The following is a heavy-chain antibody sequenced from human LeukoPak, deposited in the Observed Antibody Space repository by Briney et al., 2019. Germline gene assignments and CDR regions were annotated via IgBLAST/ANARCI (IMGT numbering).Heavy chain of an antibody. V-gene: IGHV3-33*01. CDR1: VFTLSSHG. D-gene: IGHD1-26*01. J-gene: IGHJ4*02. CDR2: IWYDGSKE. CDR3: ARDLSFGSLDF. Sequence: GRSLRLSCAASVFTLSSHGMHWVRQAPGKGLEGVALIWYDGSKENYADSVKGRFTISRDMSKNTLNLQMNSLRVEDTAVFYCARDLSFGSLDFRGQGTLVTVSS.